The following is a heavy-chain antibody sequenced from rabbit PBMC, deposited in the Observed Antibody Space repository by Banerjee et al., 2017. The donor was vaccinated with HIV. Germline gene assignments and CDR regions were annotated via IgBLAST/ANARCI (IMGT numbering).Heavy chain of an antibody. CDR3: ARDLAGVIGWNFNL. D-gene: IGHD4-1*01. V-gene: IGHV1S45*01. J-gene: IGHJ4*01. CDR1: GFSFSNGYV. Sequence: QQQLEESGGDLVKPEGSLTLTCTASGFSFSNGYVMCWVRQAPGKGLEWIACIYDGSSGGTYYASWAKGRFTISKTSSTTVTLQMTSLTAADTATYFCARDLAGVIGWNFNLWGPGTLVTVS. CDR2: IYDGSSGGT.